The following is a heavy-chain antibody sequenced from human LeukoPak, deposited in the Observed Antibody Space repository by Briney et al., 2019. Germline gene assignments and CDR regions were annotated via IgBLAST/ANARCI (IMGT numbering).Heavy chain of an antibody. CDR2: IYYSGST. V-gene: IGHV4-30-4*08. CDR1: GGSISSGDYY. CDR3: ARENYYDSSKIDY. J-gene: IGHJ4*02. D-gene: IGHD3-22*01. Sequence: SETLSLTCTVSGGSISSGDYYWSWIRQPPGKGLEWIGYIYYSGSTYYNPSLKSRVTISVDTSKNQFSLKLSSVTAADTAVYYCARENYYDSSKIDYWGQGTLSPSPQ.